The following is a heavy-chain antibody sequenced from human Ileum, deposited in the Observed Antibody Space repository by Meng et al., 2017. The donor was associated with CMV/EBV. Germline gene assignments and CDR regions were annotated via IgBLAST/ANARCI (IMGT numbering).Heavy chain of an antibody. V-gene: IGHV1-2*02. CDR1: GYTFNAYH. CDR2: INPNSGGT. CDR3: ARPYTSGWSNWFDP. Sequence: QAQVVQSGAEVKKPGASVKVFCKASGYTFNAYHVHWVRQAPGQGLEWMGWINPNSGGTKYAQKFRGRVTLTRDTSISTVYMDLTTITSDDTAVYYCARPYTSGWSNWFDPWGQGTLVTVSS. J-gene: IGHJ5*02. D-gene: IGHD6-19*01.